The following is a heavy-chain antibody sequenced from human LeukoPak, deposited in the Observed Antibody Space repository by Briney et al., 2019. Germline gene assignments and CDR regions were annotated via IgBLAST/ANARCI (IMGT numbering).Heavy chain of an antibody. CDR1: GGSFSGYY. CDR2: MNHSGST. Sequence: SETLSLTCAVYGGSFSGYYWSWIRQPPGKGLEWIGEMNHSGSTNYNPSLESRVTISLDTSKNQFSLKLSSVTAADTAVYYCAREGSGWDPFDYWGRGTLVTVSS. J-gene: IGHJ4*02. CDR3: AREGSGWDPFDY. D-gene: IGHD6-19*01. V-gene: IGHV4-34*01.